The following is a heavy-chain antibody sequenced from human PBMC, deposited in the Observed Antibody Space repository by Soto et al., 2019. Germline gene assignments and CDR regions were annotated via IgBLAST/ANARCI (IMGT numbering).Heavy chain of an antibody. D-gene: IGHD3-10*02. V-gene: IGHV4-31*01. CDR1: GGSISSGGYY. Sequence: SETLSLTCTVSGGSISSGGYYWSRIRQHPGKGLEWIGLIHHSGSTYYNPSLKSPITMSVDTSKNQFSLKVTSVTAADTAVYYCARRVPMFNYFDYWGQGALVTVSS. CDR2: IHHSGST. J-gene: IGHJ4*02. CDR3: ARRVPMFNYFDY.